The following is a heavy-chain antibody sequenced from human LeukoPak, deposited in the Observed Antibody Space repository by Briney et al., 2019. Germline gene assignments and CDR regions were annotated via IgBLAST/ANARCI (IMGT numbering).Heavy chain of an antibody. CDR1: GFTFSSYA. Sequence: GGSLRLSCAASGFTFSSYAMSWVRQAPGKGLEWISAISGGGGSTYYADSVKGRFTISRDNSKNTLYLQMNSLRAEDTAVYYCAKSHMVRGVIITTYFDYWGQGTLVTVSS. V-gene: IGHV3-23*01. CDR3: AKSHMVRGVIITTYFDY. J-gene: IGHJ4*02. D-gene: IGHD3-10*01. CDR2: ISGGGGST.